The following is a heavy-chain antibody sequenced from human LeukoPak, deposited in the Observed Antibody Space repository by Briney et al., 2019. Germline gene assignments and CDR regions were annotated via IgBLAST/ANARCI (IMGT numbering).Heavy chain of an antibody. CDR2: TSSSGSTI. V-gene: IGHV3-11*01. CDR3: ARGGEGPLAYYYYYYMDV. CDR1: GFTFSDYY. Sequence: GGSLILSSAASGFTFSDYYMSWIRQAPGKGLEWDSYTSSSGSTIYYADSVKGRFTISRDNAKNSLYLQMNSLRAEDTAVYYCARGGEGPLAYYYYYYMDVWGKGTTVTVSS. J-gene: IGHJ6*03. D-gene: IGHD2-21*01.